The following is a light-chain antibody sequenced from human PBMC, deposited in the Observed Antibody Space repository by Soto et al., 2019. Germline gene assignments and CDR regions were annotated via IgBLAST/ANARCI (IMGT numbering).Light chain of an antibody. CDR2: AAS. CDR1: QSISSY. CDR3: QRSYSTPIT. V-gene: IGKV1-39*01. Sequence: DIQMTQSPSSLSASVGDRVTITCRASQSISSYLNWYQQKPGKAPKLLIYAASSLQSGVPPRFSGSGSGTDFTLTISSLHPEDFATYYCQRSYSTPITFGQGTRLEIK. J-gene: IGKJ5*01.